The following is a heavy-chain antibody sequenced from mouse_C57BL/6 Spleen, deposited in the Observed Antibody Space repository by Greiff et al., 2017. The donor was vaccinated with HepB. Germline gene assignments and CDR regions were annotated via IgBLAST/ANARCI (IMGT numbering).Heavy chain of an antibody. V-gene: IGHV1-82*01. CDR3: ARDYYGSSYVGNYFDY. D-gene: IGHD1-1*01. Sequence: VQLQQSGPELVKPGASVKISCKASGYAFSSSWMNWVKQRPGKGLEWIGRIYPGDGDTNYNGKLKGKATLTADKSSSTAYMQLSSLTSEDSAVYFCARDYYGSSYVGNYFDYWGQGTTLTVSS. CDR2: IYPGDGDT. J-gene: IGHJ2*01. CDR1: GYAFSSSW.